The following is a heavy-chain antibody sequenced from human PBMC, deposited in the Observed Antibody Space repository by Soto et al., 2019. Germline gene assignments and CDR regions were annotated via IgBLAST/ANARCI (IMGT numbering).Heavy chain of an antibody. CDR2: IRSGSGTI. D-gene: IGHD1-26*01. J-gene: IGHJ4*02. CDR1: GFTFSSYN. Sequence: VQLVDSGGGLVQPGGSLRLSCAASGFTFSSYNMNWVRQAPGRGQEWVSFIRSGSGTIFYADSVKGRFTISRDNAKNSLYLEMNSLRDEDTAVYYCARDGWYSGGSWAHFDCWGQGTLFTVSS. V-gene: IGHV3-48*02. CDR3: ARDGWYSGGSWAHFDC.